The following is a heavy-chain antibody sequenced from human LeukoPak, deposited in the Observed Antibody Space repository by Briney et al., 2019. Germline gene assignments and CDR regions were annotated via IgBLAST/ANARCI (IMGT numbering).Heavy chain of an antibody. V-gene: IGHV3-23*01. J-gene: IGHJ4*02. D-gene: IGHD6-19*01. Sequence: GGSLRLSCAASGFTFSSYAMSWVRQAPGKGLEWVSAISGSGGSTYYADSVKGRFTISRDNSKNTLYLQMNSLRAEDTAVYYCAKDKESSGWYENFDYWGQGTLVTVSS. CDR3: AKDKESSGWYENFDY. CDR1: GFTFSSYA. CDR2: ISGSGGST.